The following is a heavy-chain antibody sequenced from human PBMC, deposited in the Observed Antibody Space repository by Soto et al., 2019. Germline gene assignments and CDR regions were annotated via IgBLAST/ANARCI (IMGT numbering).Heavy chain of an antibody. CDR3: AKDPNGDYLGAFDS. Sequence: GGSLRLSCGGSKFTFSTYAMTWVRQAPGKGLEWVSGISVGGGITKYADSVKGRFTISRDNSKNTLYLQMNSLRAEDTAIYYRAKDPNGDYLGAFDSWGQGTLVTVSS. V-gene: IGHV3-23*01. J-gene: IGHJ4*02. D-gene: IGHD4-17*01. CDR2: ISVGGGIT. CDR1: KFTFSTYA.